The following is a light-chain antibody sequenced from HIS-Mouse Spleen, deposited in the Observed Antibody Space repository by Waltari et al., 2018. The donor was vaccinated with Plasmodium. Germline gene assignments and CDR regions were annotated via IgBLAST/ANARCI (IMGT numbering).Light chain of an antibody. J-gene: IGKJ3*01. V-gene: IGKV3-15*01. CDR3: QQYNNWSFT. CDR2: GAS. Sequence: EIVMTQSPATLAVSPGGRATLSCRASKSVRSHLACYQQKPGQAPRLLIYGASTRATGIPARFSGSGSGTEFTLTISRLQSEDFAVYYCQQYNNWSFTFGPGTKVDIK. CDR1: KSVRSH.